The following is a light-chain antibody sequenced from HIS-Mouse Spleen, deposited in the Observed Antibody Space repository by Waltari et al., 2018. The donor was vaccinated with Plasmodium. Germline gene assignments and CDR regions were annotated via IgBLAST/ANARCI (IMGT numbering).Light chain of an antibody. CDR1: ALPKKY. CDR3: YSTDSSGNHRV. Sequence: SYELTQPPSVSVSPGQTARIPCSGDALPKKYAYWYQPKAGQAPVLVIHEDSKRPSGIPERFSGSRSGTMATLTISGAQVEDEADYYCYSTDSSGNHRVFGGGTKLTVL. CDR2: EDS. V-gene: IGLV3-10*01. J-gene: IGLJ3*02.